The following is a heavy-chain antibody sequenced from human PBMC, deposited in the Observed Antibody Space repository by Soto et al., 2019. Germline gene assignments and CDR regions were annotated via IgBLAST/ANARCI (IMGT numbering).Heavy chain of an antibody. CDR2: ISYDGSNK. J-gene: IGHJ4*02. D-gene: IGHD5-12*01. CDR3: EKGMATTCIDY. Sequence: QVQLVESGGGVVQPGRSLRLSCAASGFTFSSYGMHWVRQAPGKGLEWVAVISYDGSNKYYADSVKGRFTISRDNSKNTLYLQMNSLRAEDTAVYYCEKGMATTCIDYWGQGTLVTVSS. V-gene: IGHV3-30*18. CDR1: GFTFSSYG.